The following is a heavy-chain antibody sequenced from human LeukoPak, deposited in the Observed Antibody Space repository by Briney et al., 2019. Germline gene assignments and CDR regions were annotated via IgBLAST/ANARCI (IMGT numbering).Heavy chain of an antibody. Sequence: SETLSLTCTVSGGSISSSSYYWGWIRQPPGKGLEWIGSIYYSGSTYYNPSLKSRVSISVDTSKNQFSLKLSSVTAADTAVYFCASYDSRATGFDFWGQGTLVTVSS. D-gene: IGHD3-22*01. CDR1: GGSISSSSYY. V-gene: IGHV4-39*07. CDR3: ASYDSRATGFDF. J-gene: IGHJ4*02. CDR2: IYYSGST.